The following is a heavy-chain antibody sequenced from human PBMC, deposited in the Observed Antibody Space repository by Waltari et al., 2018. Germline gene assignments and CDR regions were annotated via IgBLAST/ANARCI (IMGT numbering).Heavy chain of an antibody. V-gene: IGHV4-39*01. J-gene: IGHJ4*02. CDR1: GGSISSSPYY. CDR3: ARLCLGCPFDY. Sequence: QLQLQESGPGLPKPSETLSLTCTVSGGSISSSPYYWGWIRQPPGKGLEWIGSISYSGSTYYTPSFKSRITISVDTSKNQFSLKLSSVIAADTAVYYCARLCLGCPFDYWGQGTLVTVSS. D-gene: IGHD6-19*01. CDR2: ISYSGST.